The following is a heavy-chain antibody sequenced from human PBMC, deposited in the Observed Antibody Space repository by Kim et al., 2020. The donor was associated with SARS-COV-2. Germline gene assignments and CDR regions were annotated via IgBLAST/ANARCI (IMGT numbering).Heavy chain of an antibody. V-gene: IGHV3-30*03. Sequence: GGSLRLSCAASGFTFSSYGMHWVRQAPGKGLEWVAVISYDGSNKYYADSVKGRFTISRDNSKNTLYLQMNSLRAEDTAVYYCAIDSYYYGSGTLNPWGQGTLVTVSS. CDR3: AIDSYYYGSGTLNP. CDR2: ISYDGSNK. CDR1: GFTFSSYG. J-gene: IGHJ5*02. D-gene: IGHD3-10*01.